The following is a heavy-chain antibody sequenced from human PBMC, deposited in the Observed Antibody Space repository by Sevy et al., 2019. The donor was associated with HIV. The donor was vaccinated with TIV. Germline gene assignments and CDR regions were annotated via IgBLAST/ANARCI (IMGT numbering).Heavy chain of an antibody. CDR2: VFHSGST. CDR1: GYSITSGYL. V-gene: IGHV4-38-2*01. J-gene: IGHJ4*02. CDR3: ARHSHGSGTYYVPFDS. D-gene: IGHD3-10*01. Sequence: SETLSLTCAVSGYSITSGYLWGWIRQPPGKGLEWIGSVFHSGSTYYNPSLNSRVITSVDTSKNQFSLKLNSVTAADTAVYYCARHSHGSGTYYVPFDSWGQGTLVTVSS.